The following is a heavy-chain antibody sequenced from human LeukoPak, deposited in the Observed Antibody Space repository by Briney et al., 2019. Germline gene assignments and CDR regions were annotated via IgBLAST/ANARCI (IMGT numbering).Heavy chain of an antibody. J-gene: IGHJ4*02. D-gene: IGHD1-1*01. CDR3: AKSKGTTGTTGVDY. V-gene: IGHV3-30*18. CDR1: GFTFSSYG. CDR2: ISYDGSNK. Sequence: GGSLRLSCAASGFTFSSYGMHWVRQAPGKGLEWVAVISYDGSNKYYADSVKGRFTISRDNSKNTLYLQMNSLRAEDTAVYYCAKSKGTTGTTGVDYWGQGTLVTVSP.